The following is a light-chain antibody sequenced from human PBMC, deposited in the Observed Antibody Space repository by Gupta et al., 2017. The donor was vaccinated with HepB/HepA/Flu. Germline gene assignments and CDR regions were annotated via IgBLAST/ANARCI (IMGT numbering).Light chain of an antibody. V-gene: IGKV2D-29*01. CDR2: AGS. CDR3: RQRLHLPWT. J-gene: IGKJ1*01. CDR1: QSRWHTDGKTH. Sequence: VMTSTPLSLSVPPGKPASISCTSSQSRWHTDGKTHLYWYLQKPGQPPQRLIYAGSNRVSGVPDRFSGSGSGTDFTLKISRGEAEDVGVYYCRQRLHLPWTFGQGTKVEIK.